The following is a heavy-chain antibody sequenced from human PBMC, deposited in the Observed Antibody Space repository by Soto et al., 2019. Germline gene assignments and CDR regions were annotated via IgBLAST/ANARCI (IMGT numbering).Heavy chain of an antibody. CDR2: ISSSSSYI. CDR1: GFTFSSYS. V-gene: IGHV3-21*01. CDR3: AREYYDFWSGYSRGYGMDV. D-gene: IGHD3-3*01. Sequence: GGSLRLSCAASGFTFSSYSMNWVRQAPGKXLEWVSSISSSSSYIYYADSVKGRFTISRDNAKNSLYLQMNSLRAEDTAVYYCAREYYDFWSGYSRGYGMDVWGQGTTVTVSS. J-gene: IGHJ6*02.